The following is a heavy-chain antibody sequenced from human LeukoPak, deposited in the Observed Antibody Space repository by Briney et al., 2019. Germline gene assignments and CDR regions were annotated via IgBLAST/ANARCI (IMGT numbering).Heavy chain of an antibody. V-gene: IGHV4-34*01. J-gene: IGHJ3*02. CDR1: GGSFSGYY. CDR2: INHSGST. D-gene: IGHD6-19*01. CDR3: ARSAYSSGWSPNDAFDI. Sequence: KSSETLSLTCAVYGGSFSGYYWSWIRQPPGKGLEWIGEINHSGSTNYNPSLKSRVTISVDTSKNQFSLKLSSVPAADTPVYYCARSAYSSGWSPNDAFDIWGQGTMVTVSS.